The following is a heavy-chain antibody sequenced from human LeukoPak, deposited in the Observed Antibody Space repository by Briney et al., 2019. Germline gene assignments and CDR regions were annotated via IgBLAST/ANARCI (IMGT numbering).Heavy chain of an antibody. Sequence: PGGSLRLSCAASGFTFSSYGMHWVRQAPGKGLEWVAFIRYDGSNKYYADSVKGRFTISRDNSKNTLYLQMNSLRAEDTAVYYCATHHYGSGSYFLKNWGQGTLVTVSS. J-gene: IGHJ4*02. D-gene: IGHD3-10*01. CDR2: IRYDGSNK. CDR1: GFTFSSYG. V-gene: IGHV3-30*02. CDR3: ATHHYGSGSYFLKN.